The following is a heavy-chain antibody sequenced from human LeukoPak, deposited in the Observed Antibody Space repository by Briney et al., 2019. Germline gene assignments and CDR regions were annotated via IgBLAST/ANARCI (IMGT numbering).Heavy chain of an antibody. CDR2: ISGSGGNT. D-gene: IGHD1-14*01. V-gene: IGHV3-23*01. CDR3: FVLDHENIG. J-gene: IGHJ4*02. CDR1: GFTFSSYA. Sequence: GGSLRLSCAASGFTFSSYAMSWVRQAPGKGLEWVSSISGSGGNTFYADSVKGRFTISRDDSKNTAYLQMNSLKTEDTAVYYCFVLDHENIGWGQGTLVTVSS.